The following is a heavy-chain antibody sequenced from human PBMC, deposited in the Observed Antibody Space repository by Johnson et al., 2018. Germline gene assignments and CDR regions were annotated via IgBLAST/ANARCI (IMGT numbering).Heavy chain of an antibody. J-gene: IGHJ6*02. V-gene: IGHV3-7*01. CDR3: ARVGSISWYGYYYGMDV. CDR2: IKQDGSEK. D-gene: IGHD6-13*01. CDR1: GFTFSSYW. Sequence: VQLVQSGGGLVQPGGSLRLSCAASGFTFSSYWMSWVRQAPGKGLEWVANIKQDGSEKYYVDSVKGRFTISRDNAKNSLNLQMNSLGAEAAAVYYCARVGSISWYGYYYGMDVWGQGTTVTVSS.